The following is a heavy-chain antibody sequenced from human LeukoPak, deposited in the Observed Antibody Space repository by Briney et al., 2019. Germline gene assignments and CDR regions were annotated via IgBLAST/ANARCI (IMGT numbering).Heavy chain of an antibody. CDR3: ARASWVYYGSGSDCDY. V-gene: IGHV3-23*01. CDR2: ISGSTSTP. CDR1: GFTFSSYA. D-gene: IGHD3-10*01. J-gene: IGHJ4*02. Sequence: PGGSLRLSCAASGFTFSSYAMSWVRQAPGKGLEWVSGISGSTSTPYYPDSVKGRLTISRDNAKNTLYLQMNSLRAEDTAVYYCARASWVYYGSGSDCDYGGQGTLVTVSS.